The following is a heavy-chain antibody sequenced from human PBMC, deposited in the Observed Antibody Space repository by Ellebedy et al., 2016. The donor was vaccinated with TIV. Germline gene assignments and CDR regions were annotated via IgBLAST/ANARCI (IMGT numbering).Heavy chain of an antibody. D-gene: IGHD6-19*01. CDR1: GFTFSSYD. CDR3: AREAVAGGTSWYFDL. CDR2: IGTAGDT. J-gene: IGHJ2*01. V-gene: IGHV3-13*01. Sequence: GESLKISXAASGFTFSSYDMHWVRQATGKGLEWVSAIGTAGDTYYTGSVKGRFTISRENAKNSLYLQMNSLRAGDTAVYYCAREAVAGGTSWYFDLWGRGTLVTVSS.